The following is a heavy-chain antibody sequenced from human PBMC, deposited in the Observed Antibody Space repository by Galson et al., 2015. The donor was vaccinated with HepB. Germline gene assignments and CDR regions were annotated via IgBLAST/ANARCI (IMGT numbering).Heavy chain of an antibody. D-gene: IGHD3-22*01. CDR3: ARGNQDYYDSSGRDWFDP. Sequence: SVKVSCKASGYTFTSYAMHWVRQAPGQRLEWMGWINAGNGNTKYSQKFQGRVTITRDTSASTAYMELSSLRSEDTAVYYCARGNQDYYDSSGRDWFDPWGQGTLVTVSS. J-gene: IGHJ5*02. V-gene: IGHV1-3*01. CDR1: GYTFTSYA. CDR2: INAGNGNT.